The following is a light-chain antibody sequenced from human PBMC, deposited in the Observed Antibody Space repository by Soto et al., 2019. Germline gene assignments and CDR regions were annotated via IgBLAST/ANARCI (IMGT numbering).Light chain of an antibody. J-gene: IGKJ2*01. V-gene: IGKV1-39*01. CDR3: QQTYSMPVT. CDR2: AAS. Sequence: DVQMTQSPSSLSASVGDRVTITCRASQNIASFLNWYQQRLGTAPKLLIYAASNLESGVPSRFSGRGSATDFTLTISSLQPEDFATYFCQQTYSMPVTFGRGTKLEMK. CDR1: QNIASF.